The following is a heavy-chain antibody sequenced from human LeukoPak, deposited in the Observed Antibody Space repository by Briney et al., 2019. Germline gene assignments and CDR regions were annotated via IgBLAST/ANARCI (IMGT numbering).Heavy chain of an antibody. CDR2: ISSSSSYI. Sequence: GGSLRLSCAASGFTFSSYSMNWVRQAPGKGLEWVSSISSSSSYIYYADSVKGRFTISRDNAKNSLYLQMNSLRAEDTAVYYCAGDPPLAAADPPFQHWGQGTLVTVSS. J-gene: IGHJ1*01. D-gene: IGHD6-13*01. V-gene: IGHV3-21*01. CDR3: AGDPPLAAADPPFQH. CDR1: GFTFSSYS.